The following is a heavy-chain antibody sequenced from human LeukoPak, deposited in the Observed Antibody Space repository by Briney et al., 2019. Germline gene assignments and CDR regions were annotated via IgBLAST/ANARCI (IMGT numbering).Heavy chain of an antibody. V-gene: IGHV3-21*01. CDR1: GFTFSSYS. CDR2: ISSSSSYI. D-gene: IGHD5-24*01. J-gene: IGHJ4*02. Sequence: GGSLRLSCAASGFTFSSYSMNWVRQAPGKGLEWVSSISSSSSYIYYADSVKGRFTISRDNVKNSLYLQMNSLRAEDTAVYYCAAGYNSGLAYWGQGTLVTVSS. CDR3: AAGYNSGLAY.